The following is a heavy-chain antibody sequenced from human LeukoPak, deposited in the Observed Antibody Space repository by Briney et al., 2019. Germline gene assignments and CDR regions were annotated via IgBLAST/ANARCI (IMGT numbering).Heavy chain of an antibody. D-gene: IGHD4-17*01. J-gene: IGHJ2*01. CDR3: AWSLRRLYWYFDL. CDR1: GGSVSSGSYY. V-gene: IGHV4-61*01. Sequence: PSETLSLTCTVSGGSVSSGSYYWSWIRQHPENGLEWIGYIYYSGSTNYNPSLKSRVTISVDTSKNQFSLKLSSVTAADTAVYYCAWSLRRLYWYFDLWGRGTLVTVSS. CDR2: IYYSGST.